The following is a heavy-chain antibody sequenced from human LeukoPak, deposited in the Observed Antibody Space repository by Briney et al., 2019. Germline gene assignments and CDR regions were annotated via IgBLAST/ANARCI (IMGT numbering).Heavy chain of an antibody. V-gene: IGHV3-53*01. CDR3: ASKGGKYCSGGSCYSQ. D-gene: IGHD2-15*01. Sequence: AGGSLRLSGAASGFTVSSNYMSWVRQAPGKGLEWVSVIYSGGSTYYADSAKGRFTISRDNSKNTLYLQMNSLRAEDTAVYYCASKGGKYCSGGSCYSQWGQGTLVTVSS. CDR2: IYSGGST. J-gene: IGHJ4*02. CDR1: GFTVSSNY.